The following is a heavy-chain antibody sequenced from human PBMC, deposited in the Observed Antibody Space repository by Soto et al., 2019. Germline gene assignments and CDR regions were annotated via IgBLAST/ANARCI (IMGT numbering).Heavy chain of an antibody. CDR1: GFTFSSYG. J-gene: IGHJ5*02. Sequence: GGSLRLSCAASGFTFSSYGMHWVRQAPGKGLEWVAVIWYDGSNKYYADSVKGRFTISKDNSKNTLYLQMNSLRAEDTAVYYCARDRRKFAYYYGSGNEDWFDPWGQGTLVTVSS. CDR2: IWYDGSNK. D-gene: IGHD3-10*01. V-gene: IGHV3-33*01. CDR3: ARDRRKFAYYYGSGNEDWFDP.